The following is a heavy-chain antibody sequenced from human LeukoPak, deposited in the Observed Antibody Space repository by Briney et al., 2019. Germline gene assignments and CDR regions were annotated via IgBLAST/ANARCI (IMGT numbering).Heavy chain of an antibody. D-gene: IGHD7-27*01. J-gene: IGHJ5*02. CDR3: ARATQLGSEFDP. V-gene: IGHV4-61*02. Sequence: SQTLSLTCTVSGDSISSGSFYWSWIRQPAGKGLEWIGRIYTSGSTNYNPSLKSRVTMSVDTSKNQFSLKLSSVTAADTAVYYCARATQLGSEFDPWGQGTLVTVSS. CDR1: GDSISSGSFY. CDR2: IYTSGST.